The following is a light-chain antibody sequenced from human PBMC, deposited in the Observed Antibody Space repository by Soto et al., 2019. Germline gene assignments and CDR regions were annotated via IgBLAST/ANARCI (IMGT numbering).Light chain of an antibody. Sequence: EIVLAQSPGTLSLSPGERATLSCRASQSISSGYLAWYQQKPGQAPRILIFGTSSRATGIPDRVSGSGSGTDFTLTISRLEPEDLAVYYCQQYGSSPRAFGLGTKVDIK. V-gene: IGKV3-20*01. J-gene: IGKJ1*01. CDR2: GTS. CDR1: QSISSGY. CDR3: QQYGSSPRA.